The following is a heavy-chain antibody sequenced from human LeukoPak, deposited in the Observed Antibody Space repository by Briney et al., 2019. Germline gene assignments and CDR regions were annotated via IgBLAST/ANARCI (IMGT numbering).Heavy chain of an antibody. CDR1: EDIVSSDSAA. CDR3: ARQWCNGGGCYGAC. V-gene: IGHV6-1*01. D-gene: IGHD2-15*01. J-gene: IGHJ4*02. Sequence: SQTLSLTCAISEDIVSSDSAAWNWITPSPSRGLEWLGRTYYRSKWYNDYAMALKSRITVNPDTSKNQFSLQLYSVTPEDTAVYYCARQWCNGGGCYGACWGQGTLVTVCS. CDR2: TYYRSKWYN.